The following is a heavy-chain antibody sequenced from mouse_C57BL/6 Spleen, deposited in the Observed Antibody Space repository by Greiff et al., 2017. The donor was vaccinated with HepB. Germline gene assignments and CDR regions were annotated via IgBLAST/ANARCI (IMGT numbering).Heavy chain of an antibody. J-gene: IGHJ4*01. Sequence: EVKLQQSGPGLVKPSQSLSLTCSVTGYSITSGYYWNWIRQFPGNKLEWMGYISYDGSNNYNPSLKNRISITRDTSKNQLFLKLNSVTTEDTATYYCARAYYGNPHYYAMDYWGQGTSVTVSS. CDR2: ISYDGSN. D-gene: IGHD2-10*01. CDR3: ARAYYGNPHYYAMDY. V-gene: IGHV3-6*01. CDR1: GYSITSGYY.